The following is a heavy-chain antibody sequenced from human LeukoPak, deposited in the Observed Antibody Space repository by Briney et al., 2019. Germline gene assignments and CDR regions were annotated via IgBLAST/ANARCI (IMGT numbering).Heavy chain of an antibody. D-gene: IGHD4-17*01. CDR2: ISWNSGSI. J-gene: IGHJ4*02. CDR3: AKEGGAYDPRYFDY. V-gene: IGHV3-9*01. Sequence: GRSLRLSCAASGFTFDDYAMHWVRQAPGKGLEWVSGISWNSGSIGYADSVKGRFTISRDNSKNTQYLQMNSLRAEDTAVYYCAKEGGAYDPRYFDYWGQGTLVTVSS. CDR1: GFTFDDYA.